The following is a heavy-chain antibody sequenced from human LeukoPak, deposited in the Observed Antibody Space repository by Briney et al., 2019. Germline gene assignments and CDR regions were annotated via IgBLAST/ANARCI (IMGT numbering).Heavy chain of an antibody. CDR2: IYYSGST. J-gene: IGHJ3*02. V-gene: IGHV4-59*11. D-gene: IGHD5-24*01. CDR3: ARDEMATMGAFDI. Sequence: PSETLSLTCTVSGGSISSHYWSWIRQPPGKGLEWIGYIYYSGSTNYNPSLKSRVTISVDTSKNQFSLKLSSVTAADTAVYYCARDEMATMGAFDIWGQGTMVTVSS. CDR1: GGSISSHY.